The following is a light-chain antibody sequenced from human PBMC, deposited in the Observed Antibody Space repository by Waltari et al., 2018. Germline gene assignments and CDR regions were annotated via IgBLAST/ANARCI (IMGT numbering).Light chain of an antibody. CDR1: SSDAGRYNI. Sequence: QSALTPPASVSGSPGQSIATSSPATSSDAGRYNIVAWYQHHPGKAPKLMIYEGSNRPSGVSYRFSGSKSGNTASLTISGLQAEDEADYYCCSYAGNFILVFGGGTKLTVL. J-gene: IGLJ3*02. CDR2: EGS. V-gene: IGLV2-23*01. CDR3: CSYAGNFILV.